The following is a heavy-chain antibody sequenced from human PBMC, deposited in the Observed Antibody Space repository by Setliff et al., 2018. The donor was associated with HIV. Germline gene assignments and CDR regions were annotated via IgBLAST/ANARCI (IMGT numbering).Heavy chain of an antibody. Sequence: SETLSLTCSVSGGSISSYYWSWIRQPAGKGLEWDGRMFVGESPNYNPSLKSRLSISVDTSKRQFSLKLTSVTAADTAVYYCARGLYGSGSFFFDSWGRGTLVTVSS. D-gene: IGHD3-10*01. J-gene: IGHJ4*02. CDR1: GGSISSYY. V-gene: IGHV4-4*07. CDR3: ARGLYGSGSFFFDS. CDR2: MFVGESP.